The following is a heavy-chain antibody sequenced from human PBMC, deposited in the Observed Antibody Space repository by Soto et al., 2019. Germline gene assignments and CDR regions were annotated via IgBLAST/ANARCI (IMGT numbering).Heavy chain of an antibody. D-gene: IGHD3-10*01. CDR1: GDTFSSYA. V-gene: IGHV1-69*01. CDR2: IIPTFGTV. CDR3: AREAGDYGHPYFAY. Sequence: QLVQSGPEVKKPGSSVKVSCKSVGDTFSSYAVSWVRQAPGQGLEWMGGIIPTFGTVNYAQKFQGRATITADESTRLSYMELSSLKSEAPAVYYCAREAGDYGHPYFAYWGQGTLISVSS. J-gene: IGHJ4*02.